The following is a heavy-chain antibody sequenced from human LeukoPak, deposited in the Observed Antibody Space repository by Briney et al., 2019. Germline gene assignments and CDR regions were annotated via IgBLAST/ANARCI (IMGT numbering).Heavy chain of an antibody. CDR2: ISYDGSNK. D-gene: IGHD1-7*01. CDR1: GFTFSSYA. J-gene: IGHJ4*02. Sequence: GGSLRLSCAASGFTFSSYAMHWVRQAPGKGLEWVAVISYDGSNKYYADSVKGRFTISRDNSKNTLYLQMNSLRAEDTAVYYCARDHYNWNYQTRFLARFDYWGQGTLVTVSS. CDR3: ARDHYNWNYQTRFLARFDY. V-gene: IGHV3-30*04.